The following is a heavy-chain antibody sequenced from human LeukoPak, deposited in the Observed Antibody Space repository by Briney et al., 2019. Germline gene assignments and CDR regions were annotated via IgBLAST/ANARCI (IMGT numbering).Heavy chain of an antibody. CDR1: GGSFSGYY. V-gene: IGHV4-34*01. D-gene: IGHD3-3*01. J-gene: IGHJ4*02. CDR3: GIFGVPMGFDY. Sequence: PSETLSLTCAVYGGSFSGYYWSWIRQPPGEGLEWIGEINHSGSTNYNPSLKSRVTISVDTSKNQFSLKLSSVTAADTAVHYCGIFGVPMGFDYWGQGTLVTVSS. CDR2: INHSGST.